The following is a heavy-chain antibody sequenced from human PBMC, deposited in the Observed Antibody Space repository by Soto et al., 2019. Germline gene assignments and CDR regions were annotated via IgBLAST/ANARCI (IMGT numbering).Heavy chain of an antibody. CDR3: ARDGYGCSSTSCPWNYGMDV. Sequence: QEQLQESGPGLVKPSQTLSLTCTVSGGSISSGGYYWSWIRQHPGKGLEWIGYIYYSGSTYYNPSLKSRVTTSVDTSKNQFSLKLSSVTAADTAVYYCARDGYGCSSTSCPWNYGMDVWGQGTTVTVSS. J-gene: IGHJ6*02. CDR1: GGSISSGGYY. D-gene: IGHD2-2*01. V-gene: IGHV4-31*03. CDR2: IYYSGST.